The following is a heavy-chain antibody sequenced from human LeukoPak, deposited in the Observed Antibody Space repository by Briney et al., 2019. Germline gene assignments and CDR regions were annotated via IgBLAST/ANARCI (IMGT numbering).Heavy chain of an antibody. CDR3: ARGGMYYYDSSGYYDY. Sequence: GGSLRLSCAASGFTVSSNYMSWVRQAPGKGLEWVSVINSGGSTYYADSVKGRFTISRDNSKNTLYLQMNSLRAEDTAVYYCARGGMYYYDSSGYYDYWGQGTLVTVSS. D-gene: IGHD3-22*01. V-gene: IGHV3-66*01. J-gene: IGHJ4*02. CDR1: GFTVSSNY. CDR2: INSGGST.